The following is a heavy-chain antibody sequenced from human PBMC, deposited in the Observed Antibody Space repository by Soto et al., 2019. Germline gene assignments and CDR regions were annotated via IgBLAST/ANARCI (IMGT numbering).Heavy chain of an antibody. J-gene: IGHJ3*02. CDR3: ALDYYDSSGYYTYAFDI. CDR2: IDWDDDK. Sequence: ESGPTLVNPTQTLTLTCTFSGFSLSTSGMCVSWIRQPPGKALEWLARIDWDDDKYYSTSLKTRLTISKDTSKNQVVLTMTNMDPVDTATYYCALDYYDSSGYYTYAFDIWGQGTMVTVSS. V-gene: IGHV2-70*11. D-gene: IGHD3-22*01. CDR1: GFSLSTSGMC.